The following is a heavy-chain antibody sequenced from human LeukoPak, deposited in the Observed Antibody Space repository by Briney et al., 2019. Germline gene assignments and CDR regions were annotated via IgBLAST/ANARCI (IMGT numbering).Heavy chain of an antibody. V-gene: IGHV3-23*01. CDR3: ASLDYFDSSDYGDY. CDR2: ISGSGGST. CDR1: GFTFNNYA. D-gene: IGHD3-22*01. Sequence: GGSLRLSCAASGFTFNNYAMSWVRQAPGKGLEWVSAISGSGGSTYYADSVKGRFTISRDNSKNTLYLQVNSLRAEDTALYYCASLDYFDSSDYGDYWGQGTLVTVSS. J-gene: IGHJ4*02.